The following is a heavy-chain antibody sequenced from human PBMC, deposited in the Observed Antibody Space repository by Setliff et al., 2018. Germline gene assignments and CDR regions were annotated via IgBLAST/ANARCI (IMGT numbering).Heavy chain of an antibody. Sequence: SETLSLTCTVSGGSISSDGYYWSWIRQHPGKGLEWIGYIYHSGSTFYNPSLKSRVTISVHTSKNQFSLKLSSVTAADTAVYYCARDNWAAAGIFDYWGQGTLVTVSS. CDR2: IYHSGST. V-gene: IGHV4-31*03. J-gene: IGHJ4*02. CDR1: GGSISSDGYY. D-gene: IGHD6-13*01. CDR3: ARDNWAAAGIFDY.